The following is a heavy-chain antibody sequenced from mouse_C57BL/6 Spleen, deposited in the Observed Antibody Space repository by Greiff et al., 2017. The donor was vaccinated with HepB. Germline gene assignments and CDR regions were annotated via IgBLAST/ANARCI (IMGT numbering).Heavy chain of an antibody. V-gene: IGHV7-1*01. D-gene: IGHD3-2*02. CDR1: GFTFSDFY. J-gene: IGHJ3*01. CDR2: SRNKANDYTT. CDR3: ARDAAQATGFAY. Sequence: EVKLEESGGGLVQSGRSLRLSCATSGFTFSDFYMEWVRQAPGKGLEWIAASRNKANDYTTEYSASVKGRFIVSRDTSQSILYLQMNALRAEDTAIYYCARDAAQATGFAYWGQGTLVTVSA.